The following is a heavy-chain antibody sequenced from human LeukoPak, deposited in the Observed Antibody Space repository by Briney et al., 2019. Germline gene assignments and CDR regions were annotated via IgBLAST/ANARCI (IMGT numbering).Heavy chain of an antibody. D-gene: IGHD3-22*01. V-gene: IGHV1-69*05. CDR3: ARGDSLLPITMMGAFDI. CDR2: IIPIFGTA. CDR1: GGTFSSYA. Sequence: ASVKVSCKASGGTFSSYAISWVRQAPGQGLEWMGGIIPIFGTANYAQKFQGRVTITTDESTSTAYMELSSLRSEDTAVYYCARGDSLLPITMMGAFDIWGQGTMVTVSS. J-gene: IGHJ3*02.